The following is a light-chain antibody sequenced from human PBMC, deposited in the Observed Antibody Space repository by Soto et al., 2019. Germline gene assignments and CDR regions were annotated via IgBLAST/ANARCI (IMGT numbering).Light chain of an antibody. Sequence: EIVLTQSPATLSVSQGERATLSCRARQSVSNDLAWYRQKPGQAPRLLIYAASNRATGIPAKFSGSGSGTEFTLTISSLQSEDCAVYYCQQYNNWPLTFGPGTKVDIK. J-gene: IGKJ3*01. CDR3: QQYNNWPLT. V-gene: IGKV3-15*01. CDR2: AAS. CDR1: QSVSND.